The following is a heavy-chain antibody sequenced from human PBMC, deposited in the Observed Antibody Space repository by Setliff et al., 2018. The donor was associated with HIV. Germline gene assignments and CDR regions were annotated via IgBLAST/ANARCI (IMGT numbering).Heavy chain of an antibody. CDR2: IWYDGSNK. CDR1: GFNLNIYG. D-gene: IGHD3-16*02. CDR3: AKDYGDYFWGSYRLGAFDI. Sequence: GGSLRLSCAASGFNLNIYGMHWVRQAPGKGLEWVAVIWYDGSNKYYADSVKGRFTISRDNSKNTLYLQMNSLRGEDTAVYYCAKDYGDYFWGSYRLGAFDIWGHGTMVTVSS. V-gene: IGHV3-33*06. J-gene: IGHJ3*02.